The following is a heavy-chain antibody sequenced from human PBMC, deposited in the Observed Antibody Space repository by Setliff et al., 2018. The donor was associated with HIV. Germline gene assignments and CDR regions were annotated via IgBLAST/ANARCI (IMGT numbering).Heavy chain of an antibody. Sequence: ASVKVSCKASGYTFTNNGINWVRQAPGQGLEWMGWISGDNGNTKYAQRFQGRVTMTTDPSTPTAYMELRSLKSEDTAVYYCARAVGGSNYFDYSGYQDFWGQGTRVTVSS. V-gene: IGHV1-18*01. D-gene: IGHD3-22*01. CDR2: ISGDNGNT. J-gene: IGHJ4*02. CDR3: ARAVGGSNYFDYSGYQDF. CDR1: GYTFTNNG.